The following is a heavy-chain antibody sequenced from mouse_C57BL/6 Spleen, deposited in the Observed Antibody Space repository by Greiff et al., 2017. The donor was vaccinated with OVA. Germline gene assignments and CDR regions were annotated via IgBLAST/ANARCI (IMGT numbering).Heavy chain of an antibody. V-gene: IGHV1-64*01. CDR1: GYTFTSYW. D-gene: IGHD1-1*01. CDR2: IHPNSGST. Sequence: QVQLQQPGAELVKPGASVKLSCKASGYTFTSYWMHWVKQRPGQGLEWIGMIHPNSGSTNYNEKFKSKATLTVDKSSSTAYMQLSSLTSEDAAVYYCARIPGSSYVDDFDVWGTGTTVTVSS. CDR3: ARIPGSSYVDDFDV. J-gene: IGHJ1*03.